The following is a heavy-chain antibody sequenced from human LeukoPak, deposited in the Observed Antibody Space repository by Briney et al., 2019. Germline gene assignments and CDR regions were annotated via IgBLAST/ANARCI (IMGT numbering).Heavy chain of an antibody. J-gene: IGHJ4*02. CDR2: IYYSGST. Sequence: PSETLSLTCTVSGGSISSYYWSWIRQPPGKGLEWIGYIYYSGSTNYNPSLTSRVTISVDTSKNQFSLKLSSVTAANTAVYYCASTTVFQRGYYFDYWGQGTLVTVSS. V-gene: IGHV4-59*01. CDR3: ASTTVFQRGYYFDY. CDR1: GGSISSYY. D-gene: IGHD4-11*01.